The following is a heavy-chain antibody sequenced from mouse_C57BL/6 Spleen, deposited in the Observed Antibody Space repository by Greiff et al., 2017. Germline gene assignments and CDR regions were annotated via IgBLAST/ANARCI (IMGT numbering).Heavy chain of an antibody. J-gene: IGHJ2*01. CDR3: ARYGYGYYLDY. CDR1: GFTFTDYY. CDR2: IRNKANGYTT. D-gene: IGHD1-1*01. Sequence: EVHLVESGGGLVQPGGSLSLSCAASGFTFTDYYMSWVRQPPGKALEWLGFIRNKANGYTTAYSASVKGRFTISKDNSQSNLYLQMNALRAEDSATYYCARYGYGYYLDYWGQGTTLTVAS. V-gene: IGHV7-3*01.